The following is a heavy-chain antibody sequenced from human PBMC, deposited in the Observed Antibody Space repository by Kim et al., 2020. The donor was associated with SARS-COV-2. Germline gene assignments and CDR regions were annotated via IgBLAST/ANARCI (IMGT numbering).Heavy chain of an antibody. CDR2: IYYSGST. CDR3: AREIESYDNWFDP. Sequence: SETLSLTCTVSGGSISSGGYYWSWIRQHPGKGLEWIGYIYYSGSTYYNPSLKSRVTISVDTSKNQFSLKLSSVTAADTAVYYCAREIESYDNWFDPWGQGTLVTVSS. D-gene: IGHD3-16*01. V-gene: IGHV4-31*03. J-gene: IGHJ5*02. CDR1: GGSISSGGYY.